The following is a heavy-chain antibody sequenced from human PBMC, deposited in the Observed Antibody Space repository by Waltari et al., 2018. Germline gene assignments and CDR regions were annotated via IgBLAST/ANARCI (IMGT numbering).Heavy chain of an antibody. D-gene: IGHD3-3*01. CDR1: GGSISSGGYS. CDR2: IYYSGST. V-gene: IGHV4-31*03. CDR3: ARASARYYDFWSGYYVDY. Sequence: QVQLQESGPGLVKPSQTLSLTCTVSGGSISSGGYSWSWIRQHPGKGLEWIGYIYYSGSTYYNPSLKSRVTISVDTSKNQFSLKLSSVTAADTAVYYCARASARYYDFWSGYYVDYWGQGTLVTVSS. J-gene: IGHJ4*02.